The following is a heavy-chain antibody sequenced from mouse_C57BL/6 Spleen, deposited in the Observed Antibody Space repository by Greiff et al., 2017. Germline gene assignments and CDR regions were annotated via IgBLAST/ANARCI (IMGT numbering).Heavy chain of an antibody. CDR3: AGLYVGYFDY. D-gene: IGHD6-1*01. J-gene: IGHJ2*01. CDR1: GYTFTSYT. Sequence: VQLQQSGAELARPGASVKMSCKASGYTFTSYTMHWVKQRPGQGLEWIGYINPSSGYTKYNQKFKDKATLTADISSSTAYMQLSSLTSEDSAVYYCAGLYVGYFDYWGQGTTLTVSS. CDR2: INPSSGYT. V-gene: IGHV1-4*01.